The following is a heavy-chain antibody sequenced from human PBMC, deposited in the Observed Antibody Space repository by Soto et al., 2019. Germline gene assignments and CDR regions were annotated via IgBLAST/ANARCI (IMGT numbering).Heavy chain of an antibody. V-gene: IGHV1-69*01. CDR3: EMDPSSSLGKSDH. D-gene: IGHD6-13*01. J-gene: IGHJ4*02. Sequence: QVQLVQSGAEVKKPGSSVKVSCKTSTGGTFSSYGINWVRQAPGQGLEWLGGIIPVLNTAKYAQTFQGRVMITAGESTSTVYMEVSSLRAEDTAVYYCEMDPSSSLGKSDHWGQGTMVTGSS. CDR1: TGGTFSSYG. CDR2: IIPVLNTA.